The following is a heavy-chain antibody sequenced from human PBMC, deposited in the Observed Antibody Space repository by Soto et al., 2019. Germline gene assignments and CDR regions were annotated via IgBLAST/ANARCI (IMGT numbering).Heavy chain of an antibody. CDR2: IIPIFGTA. CDR3: ARSSGGQQLAPNPTYFDY. J-gene: IGHJ4*02. CDR1: GGTFSSYA. D-gene: IGHD6-13*01. Sequence: GASVKVSCKASGGTFSSYAISWVRQAPGQGLEWMGGIIPIFGTANYAQKFQGRVTITADESTSTAYMELSSLRSEDTAVYYCARSSGGQQLAPNPTYFDYWGQGTLVTVSS. V-gene: IGHV1-69*13.